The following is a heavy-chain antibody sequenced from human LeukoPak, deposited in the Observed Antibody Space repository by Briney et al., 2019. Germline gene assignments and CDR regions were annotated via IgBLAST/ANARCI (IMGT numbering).Heavy chain of an antibody. J-gene: IGHJ4*02. V-gene: IGHV3-9*01. CDR1: GFTFDEYA. CDR2: ISWNSGSK. Sequence: GGSLRLSCAASGFTFDEYAMHWVRQAPGKGLEWVSGISWNSGSKGYAGSVKGRFTISRDNAKNSLYLQMNSLRAEDTALYYYAGGYSYGSDYWGQGTLVTVSS. CDR3: AGGYSYGSDY. D-gene: IGHD5-18*01.